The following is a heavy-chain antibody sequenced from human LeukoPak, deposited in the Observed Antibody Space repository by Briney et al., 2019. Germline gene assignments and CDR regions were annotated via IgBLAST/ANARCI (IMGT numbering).Heavy chain of an antibody. Sequence: GGSLRLSCAASGFTFSSYSMNWVRQAPGKGLEWVSSISSSSSYIYYADSVRGRFTISRDNAKNSLYLQMNSLRAEDTAVYYCARDRGDSSGYYYYFDYWGQGTLVTVSS. CDR3: ARDRGDSSGYYYYFDY. CDR1: GFTFSSYS. D-gene: IGHD3-22*01. J-gene: IGHJ4*02. V-gene: IGHV3-21*01. CDR2: ISSSSSYI.